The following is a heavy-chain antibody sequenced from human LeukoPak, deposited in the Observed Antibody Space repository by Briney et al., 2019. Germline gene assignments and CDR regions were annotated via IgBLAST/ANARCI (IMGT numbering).Heavy chain of an antibody. CDR2: IYYMGNT. J-gene: IGHJ4*02. V-gene: IGHV4-39*07. Sequence: SETLSLTCTVSGGSLTGYVHWGWVRQSPGKGLEWIATIYYMGNTSYNSSLRSRVTISVDTSKNQFSLKVTPVTAADAAVYYCARLDLTGGLNFFDYWGQGILVTVSS. CDR1: GGSLTGYVH. CDR3: ARLDLTGGLNFFDY. D-gene: IGHD3-10*01.